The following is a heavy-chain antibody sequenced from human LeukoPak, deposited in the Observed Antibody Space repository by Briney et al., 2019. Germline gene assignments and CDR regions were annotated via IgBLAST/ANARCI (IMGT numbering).Heavy chain of an antibody. CDR2: INHSGST. CDR3: ARGRYSGSYYGIRYYYYGMDV. Sequence: PSETLSLTCAVYGGSFSGYYWSWVRQPPGKGLEWVGEINHSGSTNYNPSLKSRVTISVDTSKNQFSLKLSSVTAADTAVYYCARGRYSGSYYGIRYYYYGMDVWGQGTLVTVSS. D-gene: IGHD1-26*01. J-gene: IGHJ6*02. CDR1: GGSFSGYY. V-gene: IGHV4-34*01.